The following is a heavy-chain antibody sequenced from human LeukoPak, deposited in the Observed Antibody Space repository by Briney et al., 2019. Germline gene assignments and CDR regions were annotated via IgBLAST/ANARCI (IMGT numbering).Heavy chain of an antibody. CDR2: INHSGST. CDR3: AGGGYYYYYMDV. J-gene: IGHJ6*03. Sequence: PSETLSLTCAVYGGSFSGYYWSWIRQPPGKGLEWIGEINHSGSTNYNPSLKSRVTISVDTSKNQFSLKLSSVTAADTAVYYCAGGGYYYYYMDVWGKGTTVTVSS. V-gene: IGHV4-34*01. CDR1: GGSFSGYY.